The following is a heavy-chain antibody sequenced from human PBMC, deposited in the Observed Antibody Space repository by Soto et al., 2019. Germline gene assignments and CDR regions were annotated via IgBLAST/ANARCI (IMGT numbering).Heavy chain of an antibody. CDR3: AISLYSSRAWSYYYGMDV. D-gene: IGHD6-13*01. CDR1: GYTFTSYY. V-gene: IGHV1-46*01. CDR2: INPSGGST. Sequence: QVQLVQSGAEVKKPGASVKVSCKASGYTFTSYYMHWVRQAPGQGLEWMGIINPSGGSTSYAQKFQGRVTMTRDTSTSTVYMELSSLRSEDTAVYYCAISLYSSRAWSYYYGMDVWGQGTTVTVSS. J-gene: IGHJ6*02.